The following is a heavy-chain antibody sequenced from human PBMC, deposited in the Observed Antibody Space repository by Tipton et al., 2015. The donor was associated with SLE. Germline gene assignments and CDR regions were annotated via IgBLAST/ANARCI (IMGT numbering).Heavy chain of an antibody. D-gene: IGHD3-3*01. J-gene: IGHJ4*02. CDR1: GFTFSSYE. V-gene: IGHV3-48*03. CDR3: ASHSPYNFWSGYFGY. Sequence: SLRLSCAASGFTFSSYEMNWVRQAPGKGLEWVSYISSSGGTIYYADSVKGRFTISRDNGKSSLYLQVNSLRAEDTAVYYCASHSPYNFWSGYFGYWGQGTLVTVSS. CDR2: ISSSGGTI.